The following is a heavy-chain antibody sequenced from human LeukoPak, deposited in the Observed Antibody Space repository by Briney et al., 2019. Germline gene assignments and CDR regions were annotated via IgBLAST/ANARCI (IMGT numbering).Heavy chain of an antibody. Sequence: GGSLRLSCAASGFTFTNSWMSWVRHSAVKVLEWVANINQDGSQTDYVDSVKGRFTVSRDNARNSLYLQMNSLRAEDTAVYYCVRHINYWGQGTLVTVSS. D-gene: IGHD2-21*01. CDR1: GFTFTNSW. CDR3: VRHINY. V-gene: IGHV3-7*05. CDR2: INQDGSQT. J-gene: IGHJ4*02.